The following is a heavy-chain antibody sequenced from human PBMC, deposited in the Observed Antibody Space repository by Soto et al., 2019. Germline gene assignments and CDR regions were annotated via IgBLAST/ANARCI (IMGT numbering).Heavy chain of an antibody. V-gene: IGHV1-8*01. CDR1: GYTFTSYD. CDR3: ASARRTSEVVRYFESYYYYMDV. Sequence: QVPLVQSGAEVKKPGASVKVSCKASGYTFTSYDLNWVRQATGQGLEWMGWMNPNSGNTGYAQKFQGRGTMTRNTPIITAYMELTSLRSEDTSVYYCASARRTSEVVRYFESYYYYMDVWGKGTTVTVSS. J-gene: IGHJ6*03. CDR2: MNPNSGNT. D-gene: IGHD3-9*01.